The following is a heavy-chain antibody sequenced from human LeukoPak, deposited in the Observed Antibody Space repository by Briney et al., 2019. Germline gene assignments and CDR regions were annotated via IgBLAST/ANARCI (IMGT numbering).Heavy chain of an antibody. J-gene: IGHJ5*02. CDR2: IYYSGST. V-gene: IGHV4-39*01. D-gene: IGHD6-25*01. Sequence: SETLSLTCTVSGGSISSSSYYWGWIRQPPGKGLEWIGSIYYSGSTYYNPSLKSRVTISVDTSKNQFSLKLSSVTAVDTAVYYCARPVKQRGFDPWGQGTLVTVSS. CDR3: ARPVKQRGFDP. CDR1: GGSISSSSYY.